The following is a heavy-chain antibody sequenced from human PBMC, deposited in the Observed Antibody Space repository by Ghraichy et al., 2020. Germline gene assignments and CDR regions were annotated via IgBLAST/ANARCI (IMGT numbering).Heavy chain of an antibody. CDR2: INHSGST. V-gene: IGHV4-34*01. CDR3: ARGSAGDYADYFDY. Sequence: PETLSLTCAVYGGSFSGYYWSWIRQPPGKGLEWIGEINHSGSTNYNPSLKSRVTISVDTSKNQFSLKLSSVTAADTAVYYCARGSAGDYADYFDYWGQGTLVTVSS. D-gene: IGHD4-17*01. J-gene: IGHJ4*02. CDR1: GGSFSGYY.